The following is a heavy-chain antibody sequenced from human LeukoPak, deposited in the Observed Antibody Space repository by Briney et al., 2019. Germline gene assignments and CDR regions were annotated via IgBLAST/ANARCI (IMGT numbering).Heavy chain of an antibody. J-gene: IGHJ4*02. CDR3: ARDSEVIVVVPAAG. D-gene: IGHD2-2*01. CDR1: GGTFSSYA. Sequence: GASVKVSCKASGGTFSSYAISWVRQAPGQGLEWMGGIIPIFGTANYAQKFQGRVTITADESTSTAYMEPSSLRSEDTAVYYCARDSEVIVVVPAAGGGQGPLVTVSS. CDR2: IIPIFGTA. V-gene: IGHV1-69*13.